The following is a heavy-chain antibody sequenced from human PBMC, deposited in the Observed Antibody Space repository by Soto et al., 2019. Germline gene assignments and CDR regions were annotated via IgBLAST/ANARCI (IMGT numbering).Heavy chain of an antibody. D-gene: IGHD3-10*01. CDR1: GGSFSGYY. J-gene: IGHJ3*02. CDR2: INHSGST. CDR3: ARRYYGSGSRRAFDI. V-gene: IGHV4-34*01. Sequence: QVQLQQWGAGLLKPLETLSLTCAVYGGSFSGYYWSWIRQPPGKGLEWIGEINHSGSTNYNPSLKSRVTISVDTSKNQFSLKLSSVTAADTAVYYCARRYYGSGSRRAFDIWGQGTMVTVSS.